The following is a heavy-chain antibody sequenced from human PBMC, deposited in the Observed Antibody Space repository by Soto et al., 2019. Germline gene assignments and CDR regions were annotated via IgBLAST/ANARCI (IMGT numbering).Heavy chain of an antibody. CDR3: TRRDSGAFDV. V-gene: IGHV3-11*01. Sequence: GGSLRLSCATSGFTFRDYYFSWIRQAPGKGLEWISYISHSGKTIYYADSVKGRFTISRDDARNTLYLQMNSLRAEDTAMYYCTRRDSGAFDVWGHGTMVTVSS. J-gene: IGHJ3*01. CDR2: ISHSGKTI. CDR1: GFTFRDYY.